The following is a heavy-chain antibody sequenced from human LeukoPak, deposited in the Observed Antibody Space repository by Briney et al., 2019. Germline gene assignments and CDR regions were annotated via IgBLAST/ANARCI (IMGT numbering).Heavy chain of an antibody. D-gene: IGHD3-3*01. CDR3: ARDIDPITIFGVVLHPLPYYYGMDV. J-gene: IGHJ6*02. CDR1: GYTFTGYY. CDR2: INPNSGGT. Sequence: GASVTVSCKASGYTFTGYYMHWVRQAPGQGLEWMGWINPNSGGTNYAQKFQGRVTMTRDTSISTAYMELSRLRSDDTAVYYCARDIDPITIFGVVLHPLPYYYGMDVWGQGTTVTVSS. V-gene: IGHV1-2*02.